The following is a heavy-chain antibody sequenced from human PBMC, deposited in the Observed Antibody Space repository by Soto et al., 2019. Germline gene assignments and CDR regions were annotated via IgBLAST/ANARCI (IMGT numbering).Heavy chain of an antibody. J-gene: IGHJ6*02. D-gene: IGHD3-16*01. CDR1: GGSFSDDASSSDWY. Sequence: ETLSLTCAVYGGSFSDDASSSDWYWNWIRQPAGKGLEWIGRIYTSGSTNYNPSLKSRVTMSVDTSKNQFSLKLSSVTAADTAVYYCARDLGGIAMEYYYYYGMDVWGQGTTVTVSS. CDR3: ARDLGGIAMEYYYYYGMDV. V-gene: IGHV4-4*07. CDR2: IYTSGST.